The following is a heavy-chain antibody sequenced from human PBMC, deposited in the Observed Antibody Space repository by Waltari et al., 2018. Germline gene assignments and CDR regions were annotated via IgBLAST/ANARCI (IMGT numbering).Heavy chain of an antibody. J-gene: IGHJ4*02. CDR1: GFTFSSYE. CDR2: ISSSGSTI. Sequence: EVQLVESGGGLVQPGGSLRLSCAASGFTFSSYEMNWVRQAPGKGLEGVSYISSSGSTIYYADSVKGRFTISRDNAKNSLYLQMNSLRAEDTAVYYCARDLGAPGVDYWGQGTLVTVSS. V-gene: IGHV3-48*03. CDR3: ARDLGAPGVDY. D-gene: IGHD1-26*01.